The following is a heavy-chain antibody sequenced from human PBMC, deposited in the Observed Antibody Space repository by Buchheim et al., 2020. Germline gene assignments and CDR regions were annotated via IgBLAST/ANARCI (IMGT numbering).Heavy chain of an antibody. CDR3: ARGRRVPAAMGNWFDP. CDR2: INQDGSDK. CDR1: GFTFSNHW. V-gene: IGHV3-7*03. D-gene: IGHD2-2*01. J-gene: IGHJ5*02. Sequence: EVQLVESGGGLVQPGGSLRLSCAASGFTFSNHWMSWVRQAPGRGLEWVVNINQDGSDKSYVDSVNGRFTISRDNAKNSVFVQMNSLRVEDTAVYYCARGRRVPAAMGNWFDPWGQGTL.